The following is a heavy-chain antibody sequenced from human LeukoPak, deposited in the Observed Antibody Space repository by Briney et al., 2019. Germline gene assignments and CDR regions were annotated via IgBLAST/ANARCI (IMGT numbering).Heavy chain of an antibody. CDR3: AKDGSYSSSSNYYYYYMDV. V-gene: IGHV3-30*02. J-gene: IGHJ6*03. Sequence: GGSLRLSCAASGFTFSNYGMHWVRQAPGKGLEWVAFIRYDGSNKYYADSVKGRFTISRDNSKNTLYLQMNSLRAEDTAVYYCAKDGSYSSSSNYYYYYMDVWGKGTTVTVSS. CDR2: IRYDGSNK. D-gene: IGHD6-6*01. CDR1: GFTFSNYG.